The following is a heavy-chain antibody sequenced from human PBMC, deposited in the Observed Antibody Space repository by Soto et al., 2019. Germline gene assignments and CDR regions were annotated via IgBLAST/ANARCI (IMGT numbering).Heavy chain of an antibody. V-gene: IGHV4-34*01. D-gene: IGHD4-17*01. CDR2: INHSGST. CDR1: GGSFSGYY. CDR3: ASFQTTLSLDD. Sequence: PSETLSLTCAVYGGSFSGYYWSWIRQPPGKGLEWIGEINHSGSTNYNPSLKSRVTISVDTSKNQFSLKLSSVTAADTAVYYCASFQTTLSLDDWGQGTLVTVSS. J-gene: IGHJ4*02.